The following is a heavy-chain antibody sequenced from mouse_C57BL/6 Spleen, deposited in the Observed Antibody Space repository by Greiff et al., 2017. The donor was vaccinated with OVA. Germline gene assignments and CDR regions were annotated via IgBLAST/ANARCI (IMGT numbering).Heavy chain of an antibody. J-gene: IGHJ2*01. D-gene: IGHD2-1*01. V-gene: IGHV14-2*01. CDR1: GFNIKDYY. CDR3: ASPLLGDYFDY. CDR2: IDPEDGEN. Sequence: EVQLQQSGAELVKPGASVKLSCTASGFNIKDYYMHWVKQRTEQGLEWIGRIDPEDGENKYAPKFQGKATITADTSSNTAYLQLSSLTSEDTAVYYCASPLLGDYFDYWGQGTTLTVSS.